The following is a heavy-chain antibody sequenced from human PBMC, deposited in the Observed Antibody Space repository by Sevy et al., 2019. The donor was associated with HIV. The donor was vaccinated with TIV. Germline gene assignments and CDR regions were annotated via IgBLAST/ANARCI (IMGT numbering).Heavy chain of an antibody. CDR1: GASISSSY. J-gene: IGHJ5*02. CDR3: ARLQDYGSGSFSPWFGP. V-gene: IGHV4-59*01. CDR2: LRHSGST. D-gene: IGHD3-10*01. Sequence: ETLSLTCTISGASISSSYWSWIRQSPGKGLEWIGNLRHSGSTHFNPSLSSRVTISLDRSKNQFSLSLTSVTAADTAVYFCARLQDYGSGSFSPWFGPWGQGILVTVS.